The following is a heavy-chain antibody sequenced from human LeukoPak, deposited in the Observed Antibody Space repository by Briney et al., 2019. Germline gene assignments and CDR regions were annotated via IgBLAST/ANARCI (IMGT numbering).Heavy chain of an antibody. J-gene: IGHJ6*02. CDR3: ARRSSGYYYGMDV. V-gene: IGHV3-11*01. CDR1: GFTFSDYY. Sequence: GGSLRLSCAASGFTFSDYYMSWIRQAPGKGLECVSYISGSGTTIYYADSVKGRFTISRDNAQNSLYLQMNSLRAEDTAVYYCARRSSGYYYGMDVWRQGTTVTVSS. CDR2: ISGSGTTI. D-gene: IGHD6-19*01.